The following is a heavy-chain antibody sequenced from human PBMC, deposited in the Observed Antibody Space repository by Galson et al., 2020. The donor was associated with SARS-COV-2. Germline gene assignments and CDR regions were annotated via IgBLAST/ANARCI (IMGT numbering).Heavy chain of an antibody. J-gene: IGHJ3*02. CDR1: GFTFSSYG. V-gene: IGHV3-30*18. CDR3: AKASSGSYRDAFDI. CDR2: ISYDGSNK. Sequence: GESLKISCAASGFTFSSYGMHWVRQAPGKGLEWVAVISYDGSNKYYADSVKGRFTISRDNSKNTLYLQMNSLRAEDTAVYYCAKASSGSYRDAFDIWGQGTMVTVSS. D-gene: IGHD1-26*01.